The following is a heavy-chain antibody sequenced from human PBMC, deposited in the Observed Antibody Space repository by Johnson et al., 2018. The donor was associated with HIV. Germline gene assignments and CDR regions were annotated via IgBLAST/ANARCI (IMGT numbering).Heavy chain of an antibody. CDR2: ISGSGGST. CDR3: ARGSGYCSGGSCKGAVAFDI. Sequence: VQLVESGGGLVQPGGSLRLSCAASGFTFSSYAMSWVRQAPGKGLEWVSAISGSGGSTYYADSVKGRFTISRDNSKNTLYLQMNSLRAGDTAVYYCARGSGYCSGGSCKGAVAFDIWGQGTMVTVSS. CDR1: GFTFSSYA. D-gene: IGHD2-15*01. J-gene: IGHJ3*02. V-gene: IGHV3-23*04.